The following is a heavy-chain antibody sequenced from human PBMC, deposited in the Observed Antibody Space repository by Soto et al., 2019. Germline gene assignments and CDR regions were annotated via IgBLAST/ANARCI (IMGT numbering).Heavy chain of an antibody. Sequence: EVQLVESGEGLVQPGGSQIFSCAASGFTFSSYWMHWVRQAPGKGLVWVSRINGDGSSTNYADFVKGRFTISRDNDKNTLYLQINSLRAEDTAVYYCARGARNFYYFDYWGQGALVTVSS. CDR1: GFTFSSYW. CDR3: ARGARNFYYFDY. J-gene: IGHJ4*02. D-gene: IGHD1-7*01. CDR2: INGDGSST. V-gene: IGHV3-74*01.